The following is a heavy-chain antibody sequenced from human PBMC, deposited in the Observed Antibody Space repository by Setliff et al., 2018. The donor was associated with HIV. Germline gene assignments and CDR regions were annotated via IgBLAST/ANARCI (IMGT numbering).Heavy chain of an antibody. J-gene: IGHJ3*02. CDR3: ARHFSIFGVTIISNDAFDI. CDR1: GGSIRSHY. V-gene: IGHV4-59*05. Sequence: PSETLSLTCTVSGGSIRSHYWSWVRQAPGKGLEWIGSVYYSGTTYYNPSLTSRVTISVDTSKNQFSLKLTSVTAADTALYYCARHFSIFGVTIISNDAFDIWGRGTMVTVSS. CDR2: VYYSGTT. D-gene: IGHD3-3*01.